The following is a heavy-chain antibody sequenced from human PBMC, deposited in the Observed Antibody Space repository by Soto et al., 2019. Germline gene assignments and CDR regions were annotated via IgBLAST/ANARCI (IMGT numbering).Heavy chain of an antibody. D-gene: IGHD6-13*01. J-gene: IGHJ1*01. CDR3: ARMVAAAKHRATSKYFQH. CDR2: ISSSGSTI. CDR1: GFTFSSYE. Sequence: EVQLVESGGGLVQPGGSLRLSCAASGFTFSSYEMNWVRQAPGKGLEWVSYISSSGSTIYYADSVKGRFTISRDNAKNSLYLQMNSLRAEDTAVYYCARMVAAAKHRATSKYFQHWGQGTLVTVSS. V-gene: IGHV3-48*03.